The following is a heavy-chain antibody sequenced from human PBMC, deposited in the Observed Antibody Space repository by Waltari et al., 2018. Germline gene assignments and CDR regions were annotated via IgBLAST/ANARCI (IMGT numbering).Heavy chain of an antibody. CDR2: IYYDDRT. CDR1: GVSITSRDYY. Sequence: QVQLQESGPGLAKPSETLSLPCTVSGVSITSRDYYWGWVRQPPGKALGWVGTIYYDDRTYYKPSLRSRVTIALDTSKNEFSLTLGSVTAAYTALFFCARQSHSFYYHTNGYFWHGFDVWGPGAMVTVSS. J-gene: IGHJ3*01. V-gene: IGHV4-39*01. D-gene: IGHD3-22*01. CDR3: ARQSHSFYYHTNGYFWHGFDV.